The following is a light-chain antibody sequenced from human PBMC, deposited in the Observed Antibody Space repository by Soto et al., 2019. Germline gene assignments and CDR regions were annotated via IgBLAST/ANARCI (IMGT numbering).Light chain of an antibody. J-gene: IGLJ2*01. CDR2: DVS. Sequence: QSALTQPASVSGSPGQSITISCTGTSSDVGGYNYVSWYQQHPGKAPILMIYDVSNRPSGVSDRFSASKSGNTASLTISGLQAEDEADYYCSSYPSTSTVVFGGGTKVTVL. V-gene: IGLV2-14*03. CDR1: SSDVGGYNY. CDR3: SSYPSTSTVV.